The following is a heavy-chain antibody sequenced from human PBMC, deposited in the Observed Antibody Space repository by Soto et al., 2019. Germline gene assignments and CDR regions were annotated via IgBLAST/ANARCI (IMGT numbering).Heavy chain of an antibody. Sequence: SETLSLTCAVSGGSISSSNWWSWVRQPPGKGLEWIGEIYHSGSTNYNPSLKSRVTISVDKSKNQFSLKLSSVTAADTAVYYCARDRAVDCSGGSCYNGFDYWGQGTLVTVSS. D-gene: IGHD2-15*01. CDR2: IYHSGST. CDR3: ARDRAVDCSGGSCYNGFDY. J-gene: IGHJ4*02. V-gene: IGHV4-4*02. CDR1: GGSISSSNW.